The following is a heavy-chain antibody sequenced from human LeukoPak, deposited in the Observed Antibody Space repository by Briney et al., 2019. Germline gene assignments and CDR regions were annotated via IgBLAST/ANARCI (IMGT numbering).Heavy chain of an antibody. CDR2: FGISGTI. V-gene: IGHV3-48*01. Sequence: PGGSLRLSCAASGFTVNTYDMHWVRQAPGEGPEWIAYFGISGTIYYADSVRGRFTISRDSAKNSLFLQMNSLRVDDTAIYYCAGYGVYPYWGQGTPVTVSS. CDR1: GFTVNTYD. J-gene: IGHJ4*02. D-gene: IGHD4-17*01. CDR3: AGYGVYPY.